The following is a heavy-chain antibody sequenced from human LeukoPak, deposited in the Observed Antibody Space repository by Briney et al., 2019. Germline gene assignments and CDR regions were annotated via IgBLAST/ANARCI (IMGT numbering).Heavy chain of an antibody. CDR1: GFIFSSYA. CDR3: ARESVIVVVVAATAAFDI. CDR2: IRYDGSNK. V-gene: IGHV3-30*02. Sequence: PGGSLRLSCAASGFIFSSYAMHWVRQAPGKGLEWVAFIRYDGSNKYYADSVKGRFTIYRDNSKNTLYLQMNSLRAEDTALYYCARESVIVVVVAATAAFDIWGQGTMVTVSS. D-gene: IGHD2-15*01. J-gene: IGHJ3*02.